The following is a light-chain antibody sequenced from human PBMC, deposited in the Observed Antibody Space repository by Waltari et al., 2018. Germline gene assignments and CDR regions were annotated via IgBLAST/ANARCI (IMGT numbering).Light chain of an antibody. CDR1: QDIGMY. V-gene: IGKV1-9*01. Sequence: TCLASQDIGMYLAWYQQKPGKAPKLLIYVTSILQSGVSSRFSGSGSGTDFTLTITSLRPEDSATYYCQQVNTSPFTFGPGSKVDVK. J-gene: IGKJ3*01. CDR2: VTS. CDR3: QQVNTSPFT.